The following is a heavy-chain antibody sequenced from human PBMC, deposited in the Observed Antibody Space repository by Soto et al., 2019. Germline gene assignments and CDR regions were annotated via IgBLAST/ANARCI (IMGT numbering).Heavy chain of an antibody. D-gene: IGHD2-15*01. J-gene: IGHJ3*02. CDR1: GFTFGNYA. Sequence: EVQLLESGGGLVQPGGSLRLSCAASGFTFGNYAMIWVRQAPGKGLEWVSTISGGGDGTYYAVSVRGRFTISRENSRNTVSLQMNSLRAEATAVYYCAKKGLGSLATYCSTGDCHYAFDIWGQGTMVTVSS. CDR2: ISGGGDGT. CDR3: AKKGLGSLATYCSTGDCHYAFDI. V-gene: IGHV3-23*01.